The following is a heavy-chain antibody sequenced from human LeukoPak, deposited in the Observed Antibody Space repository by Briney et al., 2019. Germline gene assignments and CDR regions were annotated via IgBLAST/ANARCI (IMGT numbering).Heavy chain of an antibody. CDR3: ARESMVRGWYYFDY. D-gene: IGHD3-10*01. CDR1: GFTFSSYS. V-gene: IGHV3-21*01. Sequence: GGSLRLSCAASGFTFSSYSMNWVRQAPGKGLEWVSSISSSSSYIYYADSVKGRFTISRDNAKNSLYLQMNSLRAEDTAVYYCARESMVRGWYYFDYWGQGTLVIVSS. J-gene: IGHJ4*02. CDR2: ISSSSSYI.